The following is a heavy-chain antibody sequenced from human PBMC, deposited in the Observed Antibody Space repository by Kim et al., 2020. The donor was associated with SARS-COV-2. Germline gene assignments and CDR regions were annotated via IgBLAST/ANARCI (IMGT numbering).Heavy chain of an antibody. D-gene: IGHD3-16*02. J-gene: IGHJ4*02. CDR1: GFTFSNAW. Sequence: GGSLRLSCAASGFTFSNAWMSWVRQAPGKWLEWVGRIKSKTDGGTTDYAAPVKGRFTISRDDSKNTLYLQMNSLKTEDTAVYYCTTEYDYVWGSYRLEFDYWGQGTLVTVSS. CDR3: TTEYDYVWGSYRLEFDY. V-gene: IGHV3-15*01. CDR2: IKSKTDGGTT.